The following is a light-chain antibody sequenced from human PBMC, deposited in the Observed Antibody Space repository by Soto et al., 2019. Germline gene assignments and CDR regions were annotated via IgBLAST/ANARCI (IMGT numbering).Light chain of an antibody. J-gene: IGKJ1*01. Sequence: TQSPATLSLSPGERATLSCGASQSVSSSRLAWYQQKPALAPRLLIYGASTRATSFPARFSGSGSGTDFTLTISSLQSEDFAVYYCQQYNNWPWTFGQGTKVDIK. V-gene: IGKV3-15*01. CDR2: GAS. CDR3: QQYNNWPWT. CDR1: QSVSSSR.